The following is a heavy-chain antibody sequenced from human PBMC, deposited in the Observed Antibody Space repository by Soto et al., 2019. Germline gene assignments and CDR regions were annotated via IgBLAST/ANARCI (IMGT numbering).Heavy chain of an antibody. Sequence: ASVKVSCKASGYTFTGYYMHWVRQAPGQGLEWMGWINPNSGGTNYAQKFQGWVTMTRDTSISTAYMELSRLRSDDTAVYYCARTAAAGKNYYGIDVWGQGTTVTVSS. J-gene: IGHJ6*02. CDR2: INPNSGGT. V-gene: IGHV1-2*04. CDR3: ARTAAAGKNYYGIDV. CDR1: GYTFTGYY. D-gene: IGHD6-13*01.